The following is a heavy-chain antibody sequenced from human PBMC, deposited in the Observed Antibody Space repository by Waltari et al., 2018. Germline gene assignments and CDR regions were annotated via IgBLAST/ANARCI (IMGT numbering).Heavy chain of an antibody. CDR2: VSAKSDFT. CDR3: ARYISRGRELMS. J-gene: IGHJ4*02. CDR1: GFVFGSYA. D-gene: IGHD1-7*01. V-gene: IGHV3-23*01. Sequence: EVQLLESGGGLVQPGGSLRLSCVASGFVFGSYAMTWVHQAPGKGLDWVSGVSAKSDFTNYADSVKGRFTISRDNSKNTLYLQMNSLRVEDAALYYCARYISRGRELMSWGQGTLVTVSS.